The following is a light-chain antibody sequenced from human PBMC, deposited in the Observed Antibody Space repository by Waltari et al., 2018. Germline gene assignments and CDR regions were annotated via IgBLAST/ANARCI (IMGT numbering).Light chain of an antibody. CDR2: AAS. CDR3: QQANSFPPT. Sequence: DIQMTQSPSSVSASVGDRVTITRRASQGINSWLAWYPQKPGKAPKLLIYAASSLQSGVPSRFSGSGSGTDFTLTISSLQPEDFATYYCQQANSFPPTFGQGTKLEIK. V-gene: IGKV1-12*01. J-gene: IGKJ2*01. CDR1: QGINSW.